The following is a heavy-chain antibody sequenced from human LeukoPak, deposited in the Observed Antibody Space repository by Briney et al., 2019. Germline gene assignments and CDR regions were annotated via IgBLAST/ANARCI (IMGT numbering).Heavy chain of an antibody. Sequence: GGSLRLSCAASGFTFSSYGMHWVRQAPGKGLEWVAFIRYDGSNKYYADSVKGRFTISRDNSKNTLYLQMNSLRAEDTAVYYCAKGPVRGSGSYDPLDYWGQGTLVTVSS. CDR1: GFTFSSYG. V-gene: IGHV3-30*02. J-gene: IGHJ4*02. CDR3: AKGPVRGSGSYDPLDY. D-gene: IGHD3-10*01. CDR2: IRYDGSNK.